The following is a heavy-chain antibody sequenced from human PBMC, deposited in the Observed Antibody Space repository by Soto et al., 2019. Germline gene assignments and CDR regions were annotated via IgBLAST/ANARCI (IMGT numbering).Heavy chain of an antibody. D-gene: IGHD5-12*01. CDR2: IIPIFGTA. V-gene: IGHV1-69*13. CDR3: ARGVGDGYNSGSYYFDY. J-gene: IGHJ4*02. Sequence: ASVKVSCKASGGTFSSYAISWVRQAPGQGLEWMGGIIPIFGTANYAQKFQGRVTITADESTSTAYMELSSLRSEDTAVYYCARGVGDGYNSGSYYFDYWGQGTLVTVSS. CDR1: GGTFSSYA.